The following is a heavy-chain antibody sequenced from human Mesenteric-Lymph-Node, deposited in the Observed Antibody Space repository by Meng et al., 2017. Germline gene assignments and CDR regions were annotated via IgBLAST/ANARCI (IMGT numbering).Heavy chain of an antibody. V-gene: IGHV4-34*01. Sequence: QGHVQESGPGRLNPSETLSRPGGVYGGSLCGYYLSWIRPPPGKGLEWIGEINHSGSTNYNPSLKSRVTISVDTSKNQFSLKLSSVTAADTAVYYCARGPRTRYGDYVYWGQGTLVTVSS. CDR3: ARGPRTRYGDYVY. J-gene: IGHJ4*02. CDR1: GGSLCGYY. CDR2: INHSGST. D-gene: IGHD4-17*01.